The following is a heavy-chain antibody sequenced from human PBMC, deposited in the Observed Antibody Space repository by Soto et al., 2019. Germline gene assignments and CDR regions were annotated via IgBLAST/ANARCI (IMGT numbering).Heavy chain of an antibody. V-gene: IGHV3-30*18. CDR3: AKDWSHYYGSGSPSTQNDY. J-gene: IGHJ4*02. CDR2: ISYDGSNK. Sequence: PGGSLRLSCAASGFTFSSYGMHWVRQAPGKGLEWVAVISYDGSNKYYADSVKGRFTISRDNSKNTLYLQMNSLRAEDTAVYYSAKDWSHYYGSGSPSTQNDYWGQGTLVTVSS. D-gene: IGHD3-10*01. CDR1: GFTFSSYG.